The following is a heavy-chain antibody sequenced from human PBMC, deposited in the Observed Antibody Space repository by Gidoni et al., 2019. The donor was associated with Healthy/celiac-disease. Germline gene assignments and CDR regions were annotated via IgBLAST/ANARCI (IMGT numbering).Heavy chain of an antibody. J-gene: IGHJ4*02. D-gene: IGHD3-9*01. Sequence: QITLKESGPTLVEPTQTLTLTCTFSGFSLSTREVGLGWIRHPPGKALEWLALIYWDDDKRYSPSLKSRLTITKDTSTNHVVLTMTNMDPVDTATYYCAHRILTGYYFDYWGQGTLVTVSS. CDR2: IYWDDDK. CDR3: AHRILTGYYFDY. CDR1: GFSLSTREVG. V-gene: IGHV2-5*02.